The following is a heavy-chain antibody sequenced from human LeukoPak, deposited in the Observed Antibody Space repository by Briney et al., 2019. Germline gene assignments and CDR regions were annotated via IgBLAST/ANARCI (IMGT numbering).Heavy chain of an antibody. D-gene: IGHD6-19*01. CDR1: GFTFDDYA. J-gene: IGHJ4*02. V-gene: IGHV3-9*03. CDR3: VRAIVEYSSGWYYFDY. Sequence: PGRSLRLSCAASGFTFDDYAMHWVRQAPGKGLEWVSGISWNSGSIGYADSVKGRFTISRDNAKNSLYLQMNSLRAEDMALYYCVRAIVEYSSGWYYFDYWGQGTLVTVSS. CDR2: ISWNSGSI.